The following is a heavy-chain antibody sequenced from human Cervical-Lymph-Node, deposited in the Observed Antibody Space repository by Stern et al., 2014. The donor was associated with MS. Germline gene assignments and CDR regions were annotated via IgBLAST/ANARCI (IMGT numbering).Heavy chain of an antibody. V-gene: IGHV3-30*18. CDR3: AKGVFSSSSEWFDP. Sequence: EQLVESGGGVVQPGRSLRLSCAASGFTFSSYGMHWVRQAPGKGLEEVAVISYDGSNKYYADSVKDRFTISRDNSKNTLYLQMNSLRAEDTAVYYCAKGVFSSSSEWFDPWGQGTLVTVSS. J-gene: IGHJ5*02. D-gene: IGHD6-6*01. CDR1: GFTFSSYG. CDR2: ISYDGSNK.